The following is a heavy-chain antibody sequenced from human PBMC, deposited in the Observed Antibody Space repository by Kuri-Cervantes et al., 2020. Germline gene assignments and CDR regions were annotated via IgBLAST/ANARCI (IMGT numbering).Heavy chain of an antibody. V-gene: IGHV3-11*04. D-gene: IGHD3-22*01. Sequence: GGSLRLSCAASGFTFSDYYMSWIRQAPGKGLEWVSYISSSGSTIYYADSVKGRFTISRDNAKNSLYLQMNSLRAEDTAVYYCARGYYYDSSDYYPLADYWGQGTLVTVSS. CDR3: ARGYYYDSSDYYPLADY. CDR2: ISSSGSTI. J-gene: IGHJ4*02. CDR1: GFTFSDYY.